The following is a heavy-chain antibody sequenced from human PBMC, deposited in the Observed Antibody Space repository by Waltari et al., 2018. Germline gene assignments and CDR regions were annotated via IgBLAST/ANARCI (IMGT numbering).Heavy chain of an antibody. Sequence: EVQLVESGGGLVQPGGSLRLSCAASGFTFSSYSMNWVRQAPGKGLGWVSYISSSSSTIYYADSVKGRFTISRDNAKNSLYLQMNSLRAEDTAVYYCARDLAYGDYVDAFDIWGQGTMVTVSS. CDR1: GFTFSSYS. J-gene: IGHJ3*02. CDR2: ISSSSSTI. D-gene: IGHD4-17*01. V-gene: IGHV3-48*01. CDR3: ARDLAYGDYVDAFDI.